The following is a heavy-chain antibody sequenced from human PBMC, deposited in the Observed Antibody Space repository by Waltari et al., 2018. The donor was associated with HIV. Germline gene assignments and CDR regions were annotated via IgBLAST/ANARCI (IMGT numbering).Heavy chain of an antibody. CDR3: AKRDVYCSGGSCQVGAFDI. V-gene: IGHV3-23*01. J-gene: IGHJ3*02. Sequence: EVQLLESGGGLVQPGGSLRLSCAASGFTFASYGMSWVRQAPGKGLGWFSAIRGSGGSTYYEDSVKGRLTISRDNSKNKLYLQMNSLRAEDTAVYYCAKRDVYCSGGSCQVGAFDIWGQGTMVTVSS. CDR1: GFTFASYG. CDR2: IRGSGGST. D-gene: IGHD2-15*01.